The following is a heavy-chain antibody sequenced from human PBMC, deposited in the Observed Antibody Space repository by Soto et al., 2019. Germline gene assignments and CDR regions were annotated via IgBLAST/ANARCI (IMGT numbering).Heavy chain of an antibody. CDR3: ARGRGSGWCGNWFDP. V-gene: IGHV4-34*01. CDR2: INHSGST. Sequence: LSLTCAIYGGSFSGYYWSWIRQPPGKGLEWIGEINHSGSTNYNPSLKSRVTISVDTSKNQFSLKLSSVTAADTAVYYCARGRGSGWCGNWFDPWGQGTLVTVSS. CDR1: GGSFSGYY. D-gene: IGHD6-19*01. J-gene: IGHJ5*02.